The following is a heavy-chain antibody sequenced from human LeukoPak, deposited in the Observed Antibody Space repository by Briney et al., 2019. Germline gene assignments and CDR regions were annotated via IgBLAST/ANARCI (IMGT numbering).Heavy chain of an antibody. CDR1: GYTFTSYG. D-gene: IGHD3-10*01. J-gene: IGHJ4*02. CDR2: ISAYNGNT. CDR3: ARETLPPYHYGSGSYSPSLLY. Sequence: GASVKVSCKASGYTFTSYGISWVRQAPGQGLEWMGWISAYNGNTNYAQKLQGRVTMTTDTSTSTAYMELRSLRSDDTAVYYCARETLPPYHYGSGSYSPSLLYWGQGTLVTVSS. V-gene: IGHV1-18*01.